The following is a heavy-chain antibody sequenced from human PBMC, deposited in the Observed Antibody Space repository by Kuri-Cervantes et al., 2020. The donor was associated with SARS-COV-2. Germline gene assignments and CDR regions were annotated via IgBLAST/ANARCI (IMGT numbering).Heavy chain of an antibody. CDR2: ISVYSGNT. Sequence: ASVKVSCKASGYTFTSYYMHWVRQAPGQGLEWMAWISVYSGNTKYAENLQGRVTMTTDTSTSTAYMELTNLRSDDTAVYYCARDSATRSGREYDPFDMWGQGTMVTV. V-gene: IGHV1-18*04. CDR1: GYTFTSYY. J-gene: IGHJ3*02. D-gene: IGHD1-26*01. CDR3: ARDSATRSGREYDPFDM.